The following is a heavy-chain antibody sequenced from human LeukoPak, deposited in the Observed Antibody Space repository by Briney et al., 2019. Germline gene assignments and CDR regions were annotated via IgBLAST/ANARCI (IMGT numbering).Heavy chain of an antibody. Sequence: PSETLSLTCAVYGGSFSGYYWSWIRQPPGKGLEWIGEINHSGSTNYNPSLKSRVTISVDTSKNQLSLKLSSVSAADTAVYYCARVVVAGTKYYYYYYGMDVWGQGTTVTVSS. CDR2: INHSGST. CDR1: GGSFSGYY. CDR3: ARVVVAGTKYYYYYYGMDV. D-gene: IGHD6-19*01. V-gene: IGHV4-34*01. J-gene: IGHJ6*02.